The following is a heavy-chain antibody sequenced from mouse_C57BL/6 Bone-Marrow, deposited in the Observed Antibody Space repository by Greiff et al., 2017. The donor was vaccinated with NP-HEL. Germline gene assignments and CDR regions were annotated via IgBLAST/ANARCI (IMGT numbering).Heavy chain of an antibody. V-gene: IGHV5-17*01. CDR3: ARRRYGSYFDY. Sequence: EVQLVESGGGLVKPGGSLKLSCAASGFTFSDYGMHWVRQAPEKGLEWVAYISRGSSTIYYADTVKGRFTISRDNAKNTLFLQMTSLRSEDTAMYYCARRRYGSYFDYWGQGTTLTVSS. D-gene: IGHD1-1*01. J-gene: IGHJ2*01. CDR1: GFTFSDYG. CDR2: ISRGSSTI.